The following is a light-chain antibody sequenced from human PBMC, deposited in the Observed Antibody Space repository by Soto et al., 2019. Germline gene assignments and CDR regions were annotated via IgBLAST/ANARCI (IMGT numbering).Light chain of an antibody. CDR1: QSVSSY. CDR3: QQRSNWPPNT. J-gene: IGKJ2*01. Sequence: EIVLTQSPATLSLSPGERATLSCRASQSVSSYLAWYQQKPGQPPRLLIYDVSNRAIGIPARFSGSGSGTDFTLTISSLEPEDFAVYYCQQRSNWPPNTFGQGTKLEIK. V-gene: IGKV3-11*01. CDR2: DVS.